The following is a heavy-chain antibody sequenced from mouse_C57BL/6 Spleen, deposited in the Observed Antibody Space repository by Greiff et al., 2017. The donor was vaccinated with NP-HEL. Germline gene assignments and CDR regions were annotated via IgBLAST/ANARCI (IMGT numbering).Heavy chain of an antibody. CDR1: GYTFTDYE. Sequence: VKLQQSGAELVRPGASVTLSCKASGYTFTDYEMHWVKQTPVHGLEWIGAIDPETGGTAYTQKFKGKAILTADKSSSTAYMELRSLTSENSAVYYCTREELYYYGSGSSFDYWGPVTTLTVSS. D-gene: IGHD1-1*01. J-gene: IGHJ2*01. CDR3: TREELYYYGSGSSFDY. CDR2: IDPETGGT. V-gene: IGHV1-15*01.